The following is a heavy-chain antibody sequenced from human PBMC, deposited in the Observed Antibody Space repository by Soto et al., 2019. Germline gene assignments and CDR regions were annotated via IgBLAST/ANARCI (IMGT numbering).Heavy chain of an antibody. CDR2: IIPIFGTA. CDR3: ARVKWLARSRYFDY. Sequence: SVKVSCKASGGTFSSYSISWVREAPGQGLEWMGGIIPIFGTANYAQKFQGRVTITADKSTSTAYMELSSLRSEDTAVYYCARVKWLARSRYFDYWGQGTLVTVSS. CDR1: GGTFSSYS. D-gene: IGHD6-19*01. J-gene: IGHJ4*02. V-gene: IGHV1-69*06.